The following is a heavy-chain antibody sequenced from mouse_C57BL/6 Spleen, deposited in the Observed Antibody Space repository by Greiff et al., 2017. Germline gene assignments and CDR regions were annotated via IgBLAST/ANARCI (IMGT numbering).Heavy chain of an antibody. CDR3: ARGSSGYHY. V-gene: IGHV1-54*01. D-gene: IGHD3-2*02. Sequence: QVQLKQSGAELVRPGTSVKVSCTASGYAFTNYLIDWVKQRPGQGLEWIGVINPGSGGTTYNEKFKGKATLTADKSSSTAYMQLSSLTSEDSAVYFCARGSSGYHYWGQGTSVTVSS. J-gene: IGHJ4*01. CDR1: GYAFTNYL. CDR2: INPGSGGT.